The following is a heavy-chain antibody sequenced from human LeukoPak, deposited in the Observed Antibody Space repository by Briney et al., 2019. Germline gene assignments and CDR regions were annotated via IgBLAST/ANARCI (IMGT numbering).Heavy chain of an antibody. CDR1: GGSISSYY. D-gene: IGHD3-10*01. CDR2: IYYSGST. J-gene: IGHJ4*02. Sequence: SETLSLTCTVSGGSISSYYWSWIRQPPGKGLEWIGYIYYSGSTNYNPSLKSRVTISVDTSKNQFSLKLSSVTAADTAVYYCARHGGQYYYGSGRAKYYFDYWGQGTLVTVSS. V-gene: IGHV4-59*08. CDR3: ARHGGQYYYGSGRAKYYFDY.